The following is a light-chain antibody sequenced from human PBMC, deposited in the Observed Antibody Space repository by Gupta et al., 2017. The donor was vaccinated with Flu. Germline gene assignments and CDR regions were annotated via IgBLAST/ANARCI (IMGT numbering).Light chain of an antibody. Sequence: EVVLTQSPATLSLSPGESAVLSCRASQSVRPSLACYKQKPGQAPRLLMYDASRRDAGIPARFSGSGYGTDFTLTISTREPEDFAVYYCQQRSDLPMFTFGQGTKLEIK. CDR3: QQRSDLPMFT. CDR2: DAS. CDR1: QSVRPS. J-gene: IGKJ2*01. V-gene: IGKV3-11*01.